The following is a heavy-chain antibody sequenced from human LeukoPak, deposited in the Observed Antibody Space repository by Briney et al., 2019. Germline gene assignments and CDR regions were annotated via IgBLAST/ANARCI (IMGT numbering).Heavy chain of an antibody. CDR3: ARAGPTTTAYYFDY. Sequence: GGSLRLSCAASGFTFSSYSMNCVRQAPGKGLEWVSSISSSSSYIYYADSVKGRFTISRDNAKNSLYLQMNSLRAEDTAAYYCARAGPTTTAYYFDYWGQGTLVTVSS. CDR2: ISSSSSYI. V-gene: IGHV3-21*01. D-gene: IGHD1-26*01. CDR1: GFTFSSYS. J-gene: IGHJ4*02.